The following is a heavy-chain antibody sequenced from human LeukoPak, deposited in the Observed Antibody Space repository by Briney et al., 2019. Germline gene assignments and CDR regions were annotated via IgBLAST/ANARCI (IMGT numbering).Heavy chain of an antibody. CDR1: GGTFSSYA. Sequence: GASVKVSCKASGGTFSSYAISWVRQAPGQGLEWMGGIIPIFGTANYAQKFQGRVTITADKSTSTAYMELSSLRSEDTAVYYCARIHDRYSSSWYSRVSWFDPWGQGTLVTVSS. J-gene: IGHJ5*02. D-gene: IGHD6-13*01. CDR3: ARIHDRYSSSWYSRVSWFDP. V-gene: IGHV1-69*06. CDR2: IIPIFGTA.